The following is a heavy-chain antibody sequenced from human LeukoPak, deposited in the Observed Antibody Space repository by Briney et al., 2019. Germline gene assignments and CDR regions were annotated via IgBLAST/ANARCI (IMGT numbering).Heavy chain of an antibody. Sequence: GGSLRLSCAASGFTFSSYWMSWVRQAPGKGLEWVSAISGSGGSTYYADSVKGRFTISRDNSKNTLYLQMNSLRAEDTAVYYCARGPLIAAAGTWWGQGTLVTVSS. V-gene: IGHV3-23*01. D-gene: IGHD6-13*01. CDR2: ISGSGGST. J-gene: IGHJ4*02. CDR3: ARGPLIAAAGTW. CDR1: GFTFSSYW.